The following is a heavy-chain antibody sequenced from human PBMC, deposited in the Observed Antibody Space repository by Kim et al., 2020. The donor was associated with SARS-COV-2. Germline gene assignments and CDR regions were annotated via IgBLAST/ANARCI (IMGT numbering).Heavy chain of an antibody. CDR1: GFTFSSYA. D-gene: IGHD6-13*01. CDR3: ARNKGGSSWYAGRVHDY. Sequence: GGSLRLSCAASGFTFSSYAMHWVRQAPGKGLEWVAVISYDGSNKYYADSVKGRFTISRDNSKNTLYLQMNSLRAEDTAVYYCARNKGGSSWYAGRVHDYWGQGTLVTVSS. J-gene: IGHJ4*02. V-gene: IGHV3-30*04. CDR2: ISYDGSNK.